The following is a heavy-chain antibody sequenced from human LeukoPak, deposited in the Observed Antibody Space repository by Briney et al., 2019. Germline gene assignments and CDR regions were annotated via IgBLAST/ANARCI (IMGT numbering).Heavy chain of an antibody. CDR1: GGSISSYY. J-gene: IGHJ6*03. CDR2: IYYSGST. V-gene: IGHV4-59*01. Sequence: SETLSLTCTVSGGSISSYYWSRIRQPPGKGLEWIGYIYYSGSTNYNPSLKSRVTISVDTSKNQFSLKLNSVTAADTAVYYCARVEEGYGSGRRENSYYYYMDVWGKGTTVTISS. CDR3: ARVEEGYGSGRRENSYYYYMDV. D-gene: IGHD3-10*01.